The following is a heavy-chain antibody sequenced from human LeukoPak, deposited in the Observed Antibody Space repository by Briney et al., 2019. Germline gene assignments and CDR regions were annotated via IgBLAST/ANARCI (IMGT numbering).Heavy chain of an antibody. J-gene: IGHJ4*02. CDR1: GASISSGGYS. CDR3: ARGDYDFWSGPVDY. CDR2: IYHSGST. D-gene: IGHD3-3*01. Sequence: SQTLSLTCAVSGASISSGGYSWSWIRQPPGKGLEWIGYIYHSGSTYYSPSLKSRVTISVDRSKNQFSLKLSSVTAADTVVYYCARGDYDFWSGPVDYWGQGTLVTVSS. V-gene: IGHV4-30-2*01.